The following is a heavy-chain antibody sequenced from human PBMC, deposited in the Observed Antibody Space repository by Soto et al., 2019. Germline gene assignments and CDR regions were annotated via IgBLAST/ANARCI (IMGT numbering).Heavy chain of an antibody. V-gene: IGHV6-1*01. D-gene: IGHD3-16*01. CDR1: GDSVSNNNAA. J-gene: IGHJ4*02. CDR3: ARGGRGETVFRVDH. Sequence: SQTLSLTCAISGDSVSNNNAAWNWIRQSPLRGLEWLGRTYYRSKWYNDYAVSVKGRIAINADTSKNQISLQLNSVTPEDTAVYYCARGGRGETVFRVDHCGQGILVTVSS. CDR2: TYYRSKWYN.